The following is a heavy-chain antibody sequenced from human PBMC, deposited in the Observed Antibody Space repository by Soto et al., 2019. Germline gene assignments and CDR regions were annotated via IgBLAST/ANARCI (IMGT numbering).Heavy chain of an antibody. D-gene: IGHD1-26*01. J-gene: IGHJ4*02. Sequence: QVQLQQWGAGLLKPSETLSLTCAVYGGSFSGYYWSWIRQPPGKGLEWIGEINHSGSTNYNPSLKSRVTISVDTSKNQFSMKVSSVSAADTAVYYCARVGWEPHFAYWGQGTLVTVSS. CDR2: INHSGST. CDR1: GGSFSGYY. CDR3: ARVGWEPHFAY. V-gene: IGHV4-34*01.